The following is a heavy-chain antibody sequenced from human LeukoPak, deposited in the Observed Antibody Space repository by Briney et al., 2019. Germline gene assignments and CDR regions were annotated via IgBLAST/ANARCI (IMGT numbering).Heavy chain of an antibody. V-gene: IGHV4-38-2*02. Sequence: PSETLSLTCTVSGYSISSGYYWGWIRQPPGKGLEWIGSIYHSGSTYYNPSLKSRVTISVDTSKNQFSLKLSSVTAADTAVYYCARGPVIYELGAFDIWGQGTMVTVSS. CDR3: ARGPVIYELGAFDI. CDR2: IYHSGST. J-gene: IGHJ3*02. CDR1: GYSISSGYY. D-gene: IGHD2-21*01.